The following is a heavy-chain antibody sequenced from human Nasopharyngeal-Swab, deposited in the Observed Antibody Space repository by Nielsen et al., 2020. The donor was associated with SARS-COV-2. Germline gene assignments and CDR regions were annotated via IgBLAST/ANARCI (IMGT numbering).Heavy chain of an antibody. D-gene: IGHD4-17*01. J-gene: IGHJ4*02. Sequence: RQAPGKGLEWIGEINHSGSTNYNPSLKSRVTISVDTSKNQFSLKLSSVTAADTAVYYCASHDYGDYGVVDYWGQGTLVTVSS. V-gene: IGHV4-34*01. CDR3: ASHDYGDYGVVDY. CDR2: INHSGST.